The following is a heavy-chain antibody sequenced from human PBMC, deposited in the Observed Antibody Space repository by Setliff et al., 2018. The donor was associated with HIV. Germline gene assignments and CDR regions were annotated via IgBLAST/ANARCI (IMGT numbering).Heavy chain of an antibody. CDR2: IYHSGST. J-gene: IGHJ6*02. CDR3: AREDYYYYGMDV. V-gene: IGHV4-38-2*02. CDR1: GGSISSGYY. Sequence: PSETLSLTCTVSGGSISSGYYWGWIRQPPGKGLEWIGSIYHSGSTYYNPSLMSRVTISVDTSKNQFSLKLSSVTAADTAVYYCAREDYYYYGMDVWGQGTTVTVSS.